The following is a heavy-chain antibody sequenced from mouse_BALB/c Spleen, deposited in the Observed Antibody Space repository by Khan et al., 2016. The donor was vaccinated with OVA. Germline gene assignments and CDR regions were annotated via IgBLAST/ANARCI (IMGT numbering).Heavy chain of an antibody. Sequence: QFQLVQSGAELVRPGTSVKVSCKASGYAFTDYLIEWLKQRPGQGLEWIGVINPGSGGANYNEQFKDKATLTADKSSNTAYMQITSLTSDDSAVYFCSRSGYGFGAYWGPGTLVTVSA. CDR1: GYAFTDYL. CDR3: SRSGYGFGAY. V-gene: IGHV1-54*03. CDR2: INPGSGGA. D-gene: IGHD3-2*02. J-gene: IGHJ3*01.